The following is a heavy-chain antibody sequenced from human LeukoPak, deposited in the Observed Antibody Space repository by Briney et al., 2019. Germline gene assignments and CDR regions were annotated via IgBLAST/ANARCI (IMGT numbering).Heavy chain of an antibody. J-gene: IGHJ5*02. CDR3: AKGGSSGWYLSNWIDP. V-gene: IGHV3-23*01. Sequence: GGSLRLSCAASGFTFSSYVMSWVREAPGKGLGWVSTISGSGDTSYYADSAKGRFTVSRDNSKSRLYVQMSSLRVDDTAVYHCAKGGSSGWYLSNWIDPWGQGTLVTVSS. CDR1: GFTFSSYV. D-gene: IGHD6-19*01. CDR2: ISGSGDTS.